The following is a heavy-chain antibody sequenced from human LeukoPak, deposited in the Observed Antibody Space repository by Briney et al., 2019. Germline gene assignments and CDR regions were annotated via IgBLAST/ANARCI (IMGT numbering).Heavy chain of an antibody. CDR2: INHSGST. CDR3: ARRRYSYGVGNRFDP. D-gene: IGHD5-18*01. Sequence: SETLSLTCAVYGGSFSGYYWSWIRQPPGKGLEWIGEINHSGSTNYNPSLKSRVTISVDTSKNQFSLKLSSVTAADTAVYYCARRRYSYGVGNRFDPWGQGTLVTVSS. J-gene: IGHJ5*02. V-gene: IGHV4-34*01. CDR1: GGSFSGYY.